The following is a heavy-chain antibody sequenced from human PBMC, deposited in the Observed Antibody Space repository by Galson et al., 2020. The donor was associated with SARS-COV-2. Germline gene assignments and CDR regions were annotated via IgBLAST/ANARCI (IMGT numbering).Heavy chain of an antibody. CDR2: IYHSGST. CDR3: ARDTWGALMGGYGMDV. J-gene: IGHJ6*02. D-gene: IGHD1-26*01. V-gene: IGHV4-38-2*02. Sequence: PTEPQSLTCTASSYSISRGYYWGRLRQPPGKGLEWIGSIYHSGSTYYNPSLKSRVTISVDTSKNQFSLKLSSVTAADTAVYYCARDTWGALMGGYGMDVWGQGTTVTVSS. CDR1: SYSISRGYY.